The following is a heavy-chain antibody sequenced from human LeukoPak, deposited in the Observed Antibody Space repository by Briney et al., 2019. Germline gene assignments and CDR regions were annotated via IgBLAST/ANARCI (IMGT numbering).Heavy chain of an antibody. V-gene: IGHV3-21*01. J-gene: IGHJ4*02. CDR1: GFTFSSYS. CDR3: ARDFGRWYFDY. CDR2: ISSSSNYR. Sequence: GGSLRLSCTASGFTFSSYSMNWVRRAPGKGLEWVSFISSSSNYRYYADSVKGRFTISRDNAKNSLYLQMNSLRAEDTAVYYCARDFGRWYFDYWGQGTLVTVSS. D-gene: IGHD4-23*01.